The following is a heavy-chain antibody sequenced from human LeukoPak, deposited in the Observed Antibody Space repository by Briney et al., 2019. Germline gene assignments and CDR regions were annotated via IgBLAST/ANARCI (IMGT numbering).Heavy chain of an antibody. CDR1: GYTFTGYY. Sequence: SVKVSCKASGYTFTGYYMHWVRQPPGHELEWMGWINPNNGGTNYAQKFQGRATMTRDTSISTAYMELSRLTSDDMDVYYCARDRDYYGLGSLAHDYWGQGTLVTVSS. V-gene: IGHV1-2*02. J-gene: IGHJ4*02. D-gene: IGHD3-10*01. CDR3: ARDRDYYGLGSLAHDY. CDR2: INPNNGGT.